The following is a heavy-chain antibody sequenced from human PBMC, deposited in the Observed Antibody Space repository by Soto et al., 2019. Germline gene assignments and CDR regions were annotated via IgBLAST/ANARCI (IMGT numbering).Heavy chain of an antibody. V-gene: IGHV5-10-1*01. CDR1: GYTFTTLW. Sequence: PGESLKISCTGFGYTFTTLWISWVRQMPGKGLEWMGRIDPRDSYVNYSPSFQGHVTISLDKSIGTAYLQWGSLKASDTAMYYCARLFCSTTTCDSWFDPWGQGTLVTVSS. D-gene: IGHD2-2*01. CDR2: IDPRDSYV. CDR3: ARLFCSTTTCDSWFDP. J-gene: IGHJ5*02.